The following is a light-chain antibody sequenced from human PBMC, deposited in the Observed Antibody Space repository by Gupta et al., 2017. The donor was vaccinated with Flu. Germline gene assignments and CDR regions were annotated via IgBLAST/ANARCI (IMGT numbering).Light chain of an antibody. CDR2: GAS. V-gene: IGKV3-15*01. Sequence: EIVMTQSPATPSVSPGERATPSCRASQSVSSNLAWYQQKPGQAPRLLIYGASTRATGIPARFSGSGSGTEFTLTISSLQSEDFAVYYCQQYNNWPAWTFGQGTKVEIK. CDR3: QQYNNWPAWT. J-gene: IGKJ1*01. CDR1: QSVSSN.